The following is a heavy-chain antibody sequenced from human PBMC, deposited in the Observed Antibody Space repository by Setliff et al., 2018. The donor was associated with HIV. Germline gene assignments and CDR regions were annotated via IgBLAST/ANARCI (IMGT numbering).Heavy chain of an antibody. V-gene: IGHV4-38-2*02. CDR2: IYHSGIT. D-gene: IGHD1-26*01. Sequence: SETLSLTCTVSGYSISSGYYWGWIRQPPGKGLEWIGSIYHSGITYYNSSLKSRVTISVDTSKNQFSLDLTSVTAADTAVYYCARLGYSGSLVGAFDIWGQGTTVTVSS. J-gene: IGHJ3*02. CDR3: ARLGYSGSLVGAFDI. CDR1: GYSISSGYY.